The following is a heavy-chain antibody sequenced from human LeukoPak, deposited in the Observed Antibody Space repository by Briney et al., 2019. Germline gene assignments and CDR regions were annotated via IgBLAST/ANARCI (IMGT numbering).Heavy chain of an antibody. CDR1: GYTFTSYY. V-gene: IGHV1-46*01. CDR3: AREPRARGFDL. D-gene: IGHD3-16*01. Sequence: ASVKVSCKASGYTFTSYYMHWVRQAPGQGLEWMGIINPSGGSTSYAQKFQGRVTMTRDTSISTAYMELSRLRSDDTAVYYCAREPRARGFDLWGRGTLVTVSS. J-gene: IGHJ2*01. CDR2: INPSGGST.